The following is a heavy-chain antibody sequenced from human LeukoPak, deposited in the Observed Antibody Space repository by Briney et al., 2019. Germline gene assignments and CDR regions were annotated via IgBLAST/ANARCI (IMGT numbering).Heavy chain of an antibody. D-gene: IGHD6-25*01. J-gene: IGHJ2*01. CDR2: IYYSGST. CDR3: ARQGGGFWYFDL. V-gene: IGHV4-59*08. Sequence: SETLSLTCTVSGGSISSYYWSWIRQPPGKGLEWIGYIYYSGSTNYNPSLKSRVTISVDTTKNQFSLKLSSVTAADTAVYYCARQGGGFWYFDLWGRGTLVTVSS. CDR1: GGSISSYY.